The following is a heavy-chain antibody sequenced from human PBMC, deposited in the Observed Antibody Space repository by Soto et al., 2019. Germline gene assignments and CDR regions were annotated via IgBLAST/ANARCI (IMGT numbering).Heavy chain of an antibody. D-gene: IGHD6-19*01. V-gene: IGHV3-21*01. CDR3: ARERGSWYYFDL. Sequence: VQLVESGGGLVKPGESLRLSCAASGFTFRSYSMNWVRQAPGKGLEWVSSISDTSSSKYYADSIKGRFTISRDNAKNSLFLQMNSLRAEDTAVYFCARERGSWYYFDLWGQGTLVTVS. CDR2: ISDTSSSK. J-gene: IGHJ4*02. CDR1: GFTFRSYS.